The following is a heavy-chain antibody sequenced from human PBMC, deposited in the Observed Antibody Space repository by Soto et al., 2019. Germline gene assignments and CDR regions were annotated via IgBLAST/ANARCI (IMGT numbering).Heavy chain of an antibody. CDR3: AKLSVVYDFWSGYNWFDP. D-gene: IGHD3-3*01. CDR2: ISGSGGST. Sequence: GGSLRLSCAASGFTFSSYAMSWVRQAPGKGLEWVSAISGSGGSTYYADSVKGRFTISRDNSKNTLYLQMNSLRAEDTAVYYCAKLSVVYDFWSGYNWFDPWGQGTLVTVSS. CDR1: GFTFSSYA. V-gene: IGHV3-23*01. J-gene: IGHJ5*02.